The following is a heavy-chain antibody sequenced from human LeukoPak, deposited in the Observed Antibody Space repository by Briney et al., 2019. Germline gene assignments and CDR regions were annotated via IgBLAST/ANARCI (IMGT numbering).Heavy chain of an antibody. J-gene: IGHJ6*03. D-gene: IGHD3-16*01. CDR3: ARVIWGPVNYYYMDV. CDR2: MNPNCGNT. V-gene: IGHV1-8*01. CDR1: GYTFTSYD. Sequence: ASVKVSCKASGYTFTSYDINWVRQATGQGLAWMGWMNPNCGNTGYAQKFQGRVTMPRNTSISTAYMELSSLRSEDTAVYYCARVIWGPVNYYYMDVWGKGTTVTVPS.